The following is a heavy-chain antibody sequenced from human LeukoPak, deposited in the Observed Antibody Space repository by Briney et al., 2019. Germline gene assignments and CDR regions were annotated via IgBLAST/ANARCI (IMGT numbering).Heavy chain of an antibody. CDR1: GGSITGYY. D-gene: IGHD3-9*01. J-gene: IGHJ4*02. V-gene: IGHV4-34*01. Sequence: SETLSLTCAVYGGSITGYYWSWIRQTPGRGLEWVGEVHYTEATSYNPSLKSRATISTDTSKNQFSLRLSSVTAADTAVYYCARGNILTGYCFDFWGQGALVTVSS. CDR3: ARGNILTGYCFDF. CDR2: VHYTEAT.